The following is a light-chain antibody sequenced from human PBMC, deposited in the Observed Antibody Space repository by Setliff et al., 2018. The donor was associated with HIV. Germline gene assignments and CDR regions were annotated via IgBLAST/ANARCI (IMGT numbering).Light chain of an antibody. CDR2: EGS. CDR1: SSDLGSYHL. J-gene: IGLJ1*01. CDR3: CSYVAGSHYV. Sequence: QSALPQPASVSGSPGQSITISCTGTSSDLGSYHLVSWYQHHLGKAPKLMIYEGSQRPSGVSTRFSGSTSGDTASLTIAGLQAEDEADYYCCSYVAGSHYVFGTGTKVTVL. V-gene: IGLV2-23*01.